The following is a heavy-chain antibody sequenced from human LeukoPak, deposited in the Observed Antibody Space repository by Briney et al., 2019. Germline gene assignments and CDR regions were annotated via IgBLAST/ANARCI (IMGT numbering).Heavy chain of an antibody. Sequence: ASVKVSCKASGYTFTGYYMHWVRRAPGQGLEWMGWINPNSGGTNYAQKFQGRVTMTRDTSISTAYMELSRLRSDDTAVYYCASAIVVVPAASGDYYYYGMDVWGQGTTVTVSS. D-gene: IGHD2-2*01. V-gene: IGHV1-2*02. CDR3: ASAIVVVPAASGDYYYYGMDV. J-gene: IGHJ6*02. CDR2: INPNSGGT. CDR1: GYTFTGYY.